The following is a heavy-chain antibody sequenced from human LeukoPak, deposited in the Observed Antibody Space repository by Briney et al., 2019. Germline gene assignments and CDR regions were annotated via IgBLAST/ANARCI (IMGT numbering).Heavy chain of an antibody. J-gene: IGHJ4*02. Sequence: GGSLRLSCAASGFTVSSNYMSWVRQAPGKGLEWVSVIYSGGSTYYADSVKGRFTISRDNSKNTLYLQMNRLRAEDTAVYYCARGTVIRGVITPALDYWGQGTLVTVSS. CDR3: ARGTVIRGVITPALDY. V-gene: IGHV3-53*01. CDR2: IYSGGST. CDR1: GFTVSSNY. D-gene: IGHD3-10*01.